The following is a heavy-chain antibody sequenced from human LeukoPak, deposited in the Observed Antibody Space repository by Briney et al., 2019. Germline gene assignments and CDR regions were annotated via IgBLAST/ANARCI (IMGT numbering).Heavy chain of an antibody. D-gene: IGHD3-16*01. J-gene: IGHJ5*02. V-gene: IGHV3-7*03. Sequence: GGSLRLSCAASGWIFKDYWMIWVRQPPGKGLEWVANIKQDGSEKYYVDSLKGRFTISRDNAKNSLYLQMNTLRAEDTAMYYCAKDAQPRSRWFDPWGQGTLVTVSS. CDR1: GWIFKDYW. CDR3: AKDAQPRSRWFDP. CDR2: IKQDGSEK.